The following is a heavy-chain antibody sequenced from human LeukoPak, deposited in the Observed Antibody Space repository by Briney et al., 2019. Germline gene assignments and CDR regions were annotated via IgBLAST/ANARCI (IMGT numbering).Heavy chain of an antibody. CDR3: AREGVSYYFDY. Sequence: GGSLRLSCAASGFTFSGYWMMWIRQTPGKGLEWVANIKYDGSEKYYVDSLKGRFTISRDNDKKSLYLQMNSLRAEDTAVYYCAREGVSYYFDYWGQGTLVTVYS. J-gene: IGHJ4*02. CDR1: GFTFSGYW. CDR2: IKYDGSEK. D-gene: IGHD3-10*01. V-gene: IGHV3-7*01.